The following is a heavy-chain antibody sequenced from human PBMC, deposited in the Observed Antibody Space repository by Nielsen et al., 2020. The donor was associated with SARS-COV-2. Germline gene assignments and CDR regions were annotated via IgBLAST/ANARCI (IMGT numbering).Heavy chain of an antibody. Sequence: WIRQPPGKGLEWIGYIYCSGSTYYNPSLKSRVTISVDTSKNQFSLKLSSVTAADTAVYYCARSFHDYGDYRDYYYYGMDVWGQGTTVSLL. V-gene: IGHV4-30-4*01. CDR3: ARSFHDYGDYRDYYYYGMDV. J-gene: IGHJ6*02. CDR2: IYCSGST. D-gene: IGHD4-17*01.